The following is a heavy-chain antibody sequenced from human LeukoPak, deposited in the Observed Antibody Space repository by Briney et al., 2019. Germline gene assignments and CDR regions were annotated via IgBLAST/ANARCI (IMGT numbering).Heavy chain of an antibody. CDR3: ARDNFGEKQLRGDPYVFDI. Sequence: GASVKVSCKASGFTFTNYGISWVRQAPGQGFEWMGWISAYNGNTNYAQKLQGRVTVTTETSTSTGYMELRSLRSDDTAVYYCARDNFGEKQLRGDPYVFDIWGQGTMVTVSS. CDR1: GFTFTNYG. CDR2: ISAYNGNT. D-gene: IGHD3-10*01. J-gene: IGHJ3*02. V-gene: IGHV1-18*01.